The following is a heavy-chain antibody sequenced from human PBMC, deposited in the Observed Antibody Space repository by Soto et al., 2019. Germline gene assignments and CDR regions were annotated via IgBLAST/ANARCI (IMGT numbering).Heavy chain of an antibody. V-gene: IGHV5-10-1*01. CDR3: ARRQDVYQYYNMDV. Sequence: PGESLKISCQASGYSFTNYWITWVRQMPGKGLEWMGRIDPSDSYTSYSPSFQGHVTISVDKSISTAYLQWSSLKASDTAMYYCARRQDVYQYYNMDVWGQGTTVTVSS. CDR1: GYSFTNYW. J-gene: IGHJ6*02. CDR2: IDPSDSYT.